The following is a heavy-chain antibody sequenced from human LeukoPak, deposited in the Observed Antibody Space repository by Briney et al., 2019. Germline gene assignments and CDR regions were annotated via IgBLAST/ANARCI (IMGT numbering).Heavy chain of an antibody. CDR1: GFTFSSYA. V-gene: IGHV3-23*01. D-gene: IGHD4-17*01. CDR2: ISGSGGST. Sequence: GGSLRLSCAASGFTFSSYAMSWVRQAPGKGLEWVSAISGSGGSTYYADSVKGRFTISRDSSKNTLYLQMNSLRAEDTAVYYCAKDPAVYGDYASYPDYWGQGTLVTVSS. J-gene: IGHJ4*02. CDR3: AKDPAVYGDYASYPDY.